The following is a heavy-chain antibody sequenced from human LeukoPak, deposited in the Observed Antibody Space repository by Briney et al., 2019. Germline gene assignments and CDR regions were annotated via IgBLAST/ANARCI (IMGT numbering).Heavy chain of an antibody. CDR3: AHSSNDFYYDSSGYYSAAFDI. D-gene: IGHD3-22*01. J-gene: IGHJ3*02. CDR1: GFSLTTKGMC. V-gene: IGHV2-70*12. Sequence: SGPALVKPTHTLTLTCTFSGFSLTTKGMCVSWIRQPPGKALEWLARIDWDDDKYYNASLKTRLTISKDTSKNQVVLTMTNMDPVDTATYYCAHSSNDFYYDSSGYYSAAFDIWGQGTMVTVSS. CDR2: IDWDDDK.